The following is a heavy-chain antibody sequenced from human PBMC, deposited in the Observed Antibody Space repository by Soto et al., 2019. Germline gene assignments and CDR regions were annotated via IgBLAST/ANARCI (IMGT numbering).Heavy chain of an antibody. CDR1: GFTFSSYA. Sequence: EVQLLESGGGLVQPGGSLRLSCAASGFTFSSYAMSWVHQAPGKGLEWVSAISGSGGSTYYADSGKGRFTISRDNSKNTLYLQMNSLRAEDTAVYYCALEGIYYYGMDVWGQGTTVTVSS. D-gene: IGHD2-15*01. CDR3: ALEGIYYYGMDV. V-gene: IGHV3-23*01. J-gene: IGHJ6*02. CDR2: ISGSGGST.